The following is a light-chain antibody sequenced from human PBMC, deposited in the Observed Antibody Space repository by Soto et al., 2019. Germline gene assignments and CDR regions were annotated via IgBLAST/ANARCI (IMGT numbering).Light chain of an antibody. J-gene: IGKJ1*01. CDR1: ENVRTF. CDR3: QQYNNWPRT. V-gene: IGKV3D-15*01. CDR2: GAS. Sequence: EVVLTQSPATLSLSPGERATLSCRASENVRTFVDWYQQKPGQAPRLLIHGASNRATGIPARFSGSGFGTESTLTISSLQSEDFAVYYCQQYNNWPRTFGQGTKVDIK.